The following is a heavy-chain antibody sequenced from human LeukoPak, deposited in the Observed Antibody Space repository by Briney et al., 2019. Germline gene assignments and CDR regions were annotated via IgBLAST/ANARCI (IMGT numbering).Heavy chain of an antibody. CDR1: GGSFSGYY. D-gene: IGHD3-10*01. J-gene: IGHJ5*02. CDR3: ARGRYYGSRVYWFDP. V-gene: IGHV4-34*01. Sequence: SETLSLTCAVYGGSFSGYYWSWIRQPPGKGLEWIGEINHSGSTNYNPSLKSRVTISVDTSKNQFSLKLSSVTAADTAVYYCARGRYYGSRVYWFDPWGQGTLVTVSS. CDR2: INHSGST.